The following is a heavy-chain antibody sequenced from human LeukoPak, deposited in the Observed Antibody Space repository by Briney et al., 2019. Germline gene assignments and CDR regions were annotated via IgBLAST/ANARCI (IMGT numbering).Heavy chain of an antibody. D-gene: IGHD3-16*02. CDR1: GFTVSSNY. V-gene: IGHV3-53*01. CDR2: IYSGGST. Sequence: PGGSLRLSCAASGFTVSSNYMSWVRQAPGKGLEWVSVIYSGGSTYYADSVKGRFTISRDNSKNTLYLQMNSLRAEDTAVYYCAAPRFSYDYVWGSYRNLDYWGQGTLVTVSS. CDR3: AAPRFSYDYVWGSYRNLDY. J-gene: IGHJ4*02.